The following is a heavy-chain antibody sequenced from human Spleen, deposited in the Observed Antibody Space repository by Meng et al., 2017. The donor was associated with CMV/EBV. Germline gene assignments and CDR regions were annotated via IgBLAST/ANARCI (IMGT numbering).Heavy chain of an antibody. D-gene: IGHD2-15*01. J-gene: IGHJ4*02. CDR2: VSSSGSTI. V-gene: IGHV3-48*03. CDR3: ARVAAAAIALDC. Sequence: GSLRLSCAASGFTFSNYEIYWVRQAPGKGLEWVSYVSSSGSTIYYADSVKGRFTISRDNAKNSVYLQMFSLRVEDTAFYYCARVAAAAIALDCWGQGTLVTVSS. CDR1: GFTFSNYE.